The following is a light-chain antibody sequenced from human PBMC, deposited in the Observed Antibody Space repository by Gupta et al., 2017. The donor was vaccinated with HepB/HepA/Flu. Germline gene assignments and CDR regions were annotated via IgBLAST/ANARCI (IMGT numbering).Light chain of an antibody. CDR1: SSNIGSNY. CDR2: RNY. V-gene: IGLV1-47*01. CDR3: AAWDDSLSGWM. J-gene: IGLJ3*02. Sequence: QSVLTQPPSASGTPGQRVTISCSGSSSNIGSNYVYWYQQLPGTAPKLLIYRNYQRPSGVPDRFSGSKSGTSASLAISGLRAEDEADYYCAAWDDSLSGWMFGGGTKLTGL.